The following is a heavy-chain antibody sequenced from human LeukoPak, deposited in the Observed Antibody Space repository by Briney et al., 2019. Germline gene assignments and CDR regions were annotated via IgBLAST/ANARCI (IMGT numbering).Heavy chain of an antibody. Sequence: SETLSLTCTVSGGSISSYYWSWIRQPPGKGLEWIGYIYYSGSTNYNPSLKSRVTISVDTSKNQFSLKLSSVTAADTAVYYCARGGGKGPFDYWGQGTLVTVSS. CDR2: IYYSGST. J-gene: IGHJ4*02. CDR3: ARGGGKGPFDY. D-gene: IGHD1-1*01. CDR1: GGSISSYY. V-gene: IGHV4-59*01.